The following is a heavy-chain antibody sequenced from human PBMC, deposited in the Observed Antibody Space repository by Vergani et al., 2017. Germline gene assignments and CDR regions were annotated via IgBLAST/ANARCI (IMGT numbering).Heavy chain of an antibody. CDR1: GFTFSSYG. Sequence: QVQLVESGGGAVQPGRSLRLSCAASGFTFSSYGMHWVRQAPGKGLEWVAVISYDGSNKYYADSVKGRFTISRDNSKNTLYLQMNSLRAEDTAVYYCAKVGDYVWGSYREYYFDYWGQGTLVTVSS. CDR3: AKVGDYVWGSYREYYFDY. D-gene: IGHD3-16*02. V-gene: IGHV3-30*18. J-gene: IGHJ4*02. CDR2: ISYDGSNK.